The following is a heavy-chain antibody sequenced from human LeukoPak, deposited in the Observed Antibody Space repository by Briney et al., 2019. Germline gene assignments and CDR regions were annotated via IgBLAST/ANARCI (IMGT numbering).Heavy chain of an antibody. Sequence: SVKVSCKASGGTFSSYAISWVRQAPGQGLEWMGRIIPILGMANYAQKFQGRVTITADKSTSTAYMELSSLRSEDTAVYYCARVDTAMVIDYWGQGTLVTVSS. CDR1: GGTFSSYA. J-gene: IGHJ4*02. D-gene: IGHD5-18*01. CDR2: IIPILGMA. V-gene: IGHV1-69*04. CDR3: ARVDTAMVIDY.